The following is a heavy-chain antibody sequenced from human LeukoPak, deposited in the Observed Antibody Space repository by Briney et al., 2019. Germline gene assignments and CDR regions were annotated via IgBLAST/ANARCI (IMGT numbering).Heavy chain of an antibody. CDR2: ISSGGNYR. CDR3: ARGRDAYTFDN. V-gene: IGHV3-48*03. Sequence: GGSLRLYCAASGFTFSSYEINWVRQAPGKGLEWVSYISSGGNYRYYADSVKGRFTISRDNARNSLYLQMNSLRAEDTAVYYCARGRDAYTFDNWGQGTLVTVSS. D-gene: IGHD5-24*01. J-gene: IGHJ4*02. CDR1: GFTFSSYE.